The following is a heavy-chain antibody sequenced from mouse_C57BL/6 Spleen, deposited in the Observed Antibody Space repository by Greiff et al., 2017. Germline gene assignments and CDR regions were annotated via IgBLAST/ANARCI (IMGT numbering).Heavy chain of an antibody. D-gene: IGHD6-1*01. J-gene: IGHJ1*03. Sequence: EVQLQESGPGLVKPSQSLSLTCSVTGYSITSGYYWNWIRQFPGNKLEWMGYISYDGSNNYNPSLKNRISITRDTSKNQFFLKLNSVTTEDTATYYCARDLLAYWYFDVWGTGTTVTVSS. CDR3: ARDLLAYWYFDV. V-gene: IGHV3-6*01. CDR2: ISYDGSN. CDR1: GYSITSGYY.